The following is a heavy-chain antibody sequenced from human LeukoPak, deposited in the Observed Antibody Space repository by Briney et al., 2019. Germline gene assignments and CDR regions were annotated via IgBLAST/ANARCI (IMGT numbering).Heavy chain of an antibody. CDR3: ARESSSGSWYYFDY. Sequence: PGGSLRLSCAASGFTFDDYGMSWIRQAPGKGLEWVSGINWNGGSTGYADSVKGRFTISRDTAKNSLYLQMNSLRAEDTALYYCARESSSGSWYYFDYWGQGTLVTVSS. J-gene: IGHJ4*02. CDR2: INWNGGST. CDR1: GFTFDDYG. D-gene: IGHD6-19*01. V-gene: IGHV3-20*04.